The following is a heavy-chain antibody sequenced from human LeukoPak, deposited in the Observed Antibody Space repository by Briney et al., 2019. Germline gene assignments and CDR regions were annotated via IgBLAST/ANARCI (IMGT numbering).Heavy chain of an antibody. CDR1: GFTFDDYV. CDR2: ISWNSGSI. CDR3: AKAQTTVTISGAFDI. Sequence: GGSLRLSCAASGFTFDDYVMHWVRQPPGKGLEWVSGISWNSGSIGYADSVKGRFTISRDNAKNSLYLQMNSLRAEDTALYYCAKAQTTVTISGAFDIWGQGTMVTVSS. D-gene: IGHD4-11*01. V-gene: IGHV3-9*01. J-gene: IGHJ3*02.